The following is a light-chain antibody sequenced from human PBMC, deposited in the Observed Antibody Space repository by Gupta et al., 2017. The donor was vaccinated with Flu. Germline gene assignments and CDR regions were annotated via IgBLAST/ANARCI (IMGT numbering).Light chain of an antibody. CDR1: SNDVGSSHR. CDR2: DVT. CDR3: SSHAGRVTWV. V-gene: IGLV2-11*01. Sequence: QSAPTQPRSVSGSPGQSVTISCTGTSNDVGSSHRVSWYQQRPGKAPKLILYDVTERPSGVPDRFSGSKSGNTASLTIAGLQADDEADYYCSSHAGRVTWVFGTGTTVTVL. J-gene: IGLJ1*01.